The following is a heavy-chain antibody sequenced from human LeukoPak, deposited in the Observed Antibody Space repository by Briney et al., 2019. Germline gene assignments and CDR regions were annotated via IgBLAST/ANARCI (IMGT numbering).Heavy chain of an antibody. J-gene: IGHJ6*02. V-gene: IGHV4-34*01. Sequence: SETLSLTCAVYGGSFSGYYWSWIRQPPGKGLEWIGEINHSGSTNCNPSLKSRVTISVDTSKNQFSLKLSSVTAADTAVYYCARGRPYYYDSSGYYLSYYYYGMDVWGQGTTVTVSS. D-gene: IGHD3-22*01. CDR3: ARGRPYYYDSSGYYLSYYYYGMDV. CDR2: INHSGST. CDR1: GGSFSGYY.